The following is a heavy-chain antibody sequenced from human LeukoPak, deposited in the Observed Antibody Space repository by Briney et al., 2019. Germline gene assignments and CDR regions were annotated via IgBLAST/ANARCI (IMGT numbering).Heavy chain of an antibody. D-gene: IGHD3-3*01. J-gene: IGHJ4*02. Sequence: PGRSLRLSCAASGFTFSSYGMHWVRQAPGKGLEWVAVIWYDGSNKYYADSVKGGFTISRDNSKNTLYLQMNSLRAEDTAVYYCAMTRITIFGVVTHYFDYWGQGTLVTVSS. CDR3: AMTRITIFGVVTHYFDY. V-gene: IGHV3-33*01. CDR2: IWYDGSNK. CDR1: GFTFSSYG.